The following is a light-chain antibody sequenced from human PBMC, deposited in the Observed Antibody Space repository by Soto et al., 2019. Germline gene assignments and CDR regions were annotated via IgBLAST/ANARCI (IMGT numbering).Light chain of an antibody. CDR2: LND. J-gene: IGLJ1*01. CDR1: FSNIGDNA. V-gene: IGLV1-44*01. Sequence: QSALTQPPTLSATPGQRVNISCSGSFSNIGDNAVNWYQQLPGAAPKLLIYLNDQRPSGVPDRFPGSKSGTSAFLAISGLQSEDEADYDCAAWDDSLNALFGTGTKVTVL. CDR3: AAWDDSLNAL.